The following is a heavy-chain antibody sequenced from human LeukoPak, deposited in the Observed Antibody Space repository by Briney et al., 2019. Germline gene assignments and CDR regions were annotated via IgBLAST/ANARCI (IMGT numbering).Heavy chain of an antibody. CDR3: ARDYGGNSEMNFDY. CDR2: IYYSGST. J-gene: IGHJ4*02. V-gene: IGHV4-39*07. D-gene: IGHD4-23*01. CDR1: GGSISSYY. Sequence: SETLSLTCTVSGGSISSYYWGWTRQPPGKGLEWIGSIYYSGSTYYNPSLKSRVTISVDTSKNQFSLKLSSVTAADTAVYYCARDYGGNSEMNFDYWGQGTLVTVSS.